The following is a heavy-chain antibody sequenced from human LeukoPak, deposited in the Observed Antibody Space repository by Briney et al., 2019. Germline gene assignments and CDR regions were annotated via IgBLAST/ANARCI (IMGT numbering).Heavy chain of an antibody. Sequence: PSETLSLTCTVSGGSISSYYWSWIRQPPGKGLEWIGYIYYSGSTNYNPSLKSRVTISVDTSKNQFSLKLSSVTATDTAVYYCARYDRSGYYHYFDYWGQGTQVTVSS. CDR3: ARYDRSGYYHYFDY. J-gene: IGHJ4*02. V-gene: IGHV4-59*08. CDR1: GGSISSYY. CDR2: IYYSGST. D-gene: IGHD3-22*01.